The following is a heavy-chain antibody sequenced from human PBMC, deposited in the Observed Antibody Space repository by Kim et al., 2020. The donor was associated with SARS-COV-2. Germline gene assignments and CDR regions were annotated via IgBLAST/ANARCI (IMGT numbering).Heavy chain of an antibody. D-gene: IGHD6-19*01. CDR1: GDSVSSNSAA. V-gene: IGHV6-1*01. CDR2: TYYRSKWYN. J-gene: IGHJ6*02. Sequence: SQTLSLTCAISGDSVSSNSAAWNWIRQSPSRGLEWLGRTYYRSKWYNDYAVSVQSRITINSDTSKNQFSLQLSSVTPEDTAVYYCARVIGYSSGAVDMDVWGQGTSVTVSS. CDR3: ARVIGYSSGAVDMDV.